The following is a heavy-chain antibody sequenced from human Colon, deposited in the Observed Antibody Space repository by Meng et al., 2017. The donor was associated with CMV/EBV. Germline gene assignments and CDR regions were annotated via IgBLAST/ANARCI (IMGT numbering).Heavy chain of an antibody. CDR2: ISSGGVTI. D-gene: IGHD3-10*01. CDR3: ARGRGRGYGMDV. V-gene: IGHV3-48*03. J-gene: IGHJ6*02. CDR1: GFSFSSSE. Sequence: GESLKISCAAPGFSFSSSEMNWVRQAPGKGLEWVSYISSGGVTINYADSVKGRFTISRDNAKNSLYLQMNSLRAEDTAIYYCARGRGRGYGMDVWGQGTTVTVSS.